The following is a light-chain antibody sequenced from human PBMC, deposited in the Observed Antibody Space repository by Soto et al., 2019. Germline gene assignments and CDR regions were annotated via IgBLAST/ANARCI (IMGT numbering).Light chain of an antibody. CDR3: QQLNSYLST. CDR2: GAS. V-gene: IGKV1-9*01. Sequence: IQLTQSPSSLSASVGDRVTITCRASQGISSYLAWYQQKPGKAPKLLIYGASTLESGVPPRFSGSGSGTDFTLTISSLQPEDFANYYCQQLNSYLSTFGQGTRLEMK. J-gene: IGKJ5*01. CDR1: QGISSY.